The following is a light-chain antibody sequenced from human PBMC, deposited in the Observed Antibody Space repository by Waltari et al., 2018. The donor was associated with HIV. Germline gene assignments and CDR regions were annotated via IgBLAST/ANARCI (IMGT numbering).Light chain of an antibody. CDR3: QQYDSGPRGIT. CDR2: EAA. CDR1: QSISAK. J-gene: IGKJ2*01. Sequence: EIVMTQSPHTLSVSPGQRVTLSCRASQSISAKVAWYQQRPGPAPRLLIYEAATRPTGIPARFSGSGSGTEFTLTISSLQSEDFATYFCQQYDSGPRGITFGQGTMLEIK. V-gene: IGKV3-15*01.